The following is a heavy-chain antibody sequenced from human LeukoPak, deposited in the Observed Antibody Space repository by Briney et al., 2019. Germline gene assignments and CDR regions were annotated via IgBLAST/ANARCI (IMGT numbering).Heavy chain of an antibody. CDR2: ISGSSSTI. CDR3: AREGNSGYYYASYYYYGMDV. CDR1: GFTFSDYT. D-gene: IGHD3-22*01. Sequence: PGGSLRLSCAASGFTFSDYTMNWVRQAPGKGLEWVSFISGSSSTIYYADSVKGRFTISRDNAKNSLYLQMNSLRAEDTAVYYCAREGNSGYYYASYYYYGMDVWGQGTTVTVSS. V-gene: IGHV3-48*04. J-gene: IGHJ6*02.